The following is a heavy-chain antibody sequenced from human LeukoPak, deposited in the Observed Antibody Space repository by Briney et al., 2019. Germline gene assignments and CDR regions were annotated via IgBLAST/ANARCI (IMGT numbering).Heavy chain of an antibody. Sequence: NPLQTLSLTCTVSGGSISSGDYYWSWIRQPPGKGLEWIGYIYYSGSTYYNPSLKSRVTISVDTSKNQFSLKLSSVTAADTAVYYCAREKSEWLRHFDYWGQGTLVTVSS. CDR1: GGSISSGDYY. CDR2: IYYSGST. CDR3: AREKSEWLRHFDY. J-gene: IGHJ4*02. V-gene: IGHV4-30-4*08. D-gene: IGHD5-12*01.